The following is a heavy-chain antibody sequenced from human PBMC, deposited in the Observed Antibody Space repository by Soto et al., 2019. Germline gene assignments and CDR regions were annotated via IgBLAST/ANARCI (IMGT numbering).Heavy chain of an antibody. V-gene: IGHV1-3*01. CDR3: ARVPRGVYRSGAHPGYYFDY. J-gene: IGHJ4*02. CDR1: GYTFTGYY. Sequence: ASVKVSCKASGYTFTGYYMHWVRQAPGQGLEWMGWINAGNGNTKYSQKFQGRVTITRDTSASTAYMELSSLRSEDTAVYYCARVPRGVYRSGAHPGYYFDYWGQGTLVTVSS. D-gene: IGHD2-15*01. CDR2: INAGNGNT.